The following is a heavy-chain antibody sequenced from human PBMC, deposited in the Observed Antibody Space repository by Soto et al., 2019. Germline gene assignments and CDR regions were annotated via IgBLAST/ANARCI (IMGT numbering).Heavy chain of an antibody. CDR1: GFMFDDYA. CDR2: ISWNSNSI. J-gene: IGHJ4*02. D-gene: IGHD6-6*01. V-gene: IGHV3-9*01. CDR3: ANSQSIASRQFDY. Sequence: EVQLVESGGGLVQPGRSLRLSCEASGFMFDDYAMYWVRQAPGKGLEWVSGISWNSNSIVYADSVKGRFTISRDNAKNSLYLQMNRLKPEDTALYYCANSQSIASRQFDYWGQGTLVTVSS.